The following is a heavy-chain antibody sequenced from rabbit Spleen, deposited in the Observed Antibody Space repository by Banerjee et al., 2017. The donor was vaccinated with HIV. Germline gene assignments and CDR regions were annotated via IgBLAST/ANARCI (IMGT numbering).Heavy chain of an antibody. CDR1: GFSFSSSYD. V-gene: IGHV1S40*01. Sequence: LVESGGGLVKPGASLTLTCTASGFSFSSSYDMCWVRQAPGKGLEWIGCIYTGNGKTYYASWAKGRFTISKSSSTTVTLQMTSLTAADTATYFCARDRPGSDNFDLWGPGTLVTV. J-gene: IGHJ4*01. CDR3: ARDRPGSDNFDL. D-gene: IGHD3-1*01. CDR2: IYTGNGKT.